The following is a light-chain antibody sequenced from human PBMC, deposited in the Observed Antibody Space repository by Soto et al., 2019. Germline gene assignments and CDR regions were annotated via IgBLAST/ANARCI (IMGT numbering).Light chain of an antibody. J-gene: IGKJ2*01. Sequence: EIVWTQSPGTLSLSPGERATLSCRASQSVSSSFLAWYQQRPGQATKLLIYGASSRSTGIPDRFRGSGSGTYFSLNISRLEPDDFAVYYCQQYGSSPLYTFGQGTKLVIK. CDR3: QQYGSSPLYT. V-gene: IGKV3-20*01. CDR2: GAS. CDR1: QSVSSSF.